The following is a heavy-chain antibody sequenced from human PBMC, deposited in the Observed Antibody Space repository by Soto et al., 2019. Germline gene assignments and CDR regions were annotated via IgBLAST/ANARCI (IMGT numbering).Heavy chain of an antibody. Sequence: EVQLVESGGGLVQPGRSLRLSCVASGFTFDDYAMHWVRQVPGKGLEWVAGINWNSGSIGYGDSVKGRFAISRDNAKNSVHLQINSLSAEDTAFYYCVKDESINWYSGHFRHWGQGTVVTVSS. CDR2: INWNSGSI. CDR3: VKDESINWYSGHFRH. V-gene: IGHV3-9*01. J-gene: IGHJ1*01. CDR1: GFTFDDYA. D-gene: IGHD6-13*01.